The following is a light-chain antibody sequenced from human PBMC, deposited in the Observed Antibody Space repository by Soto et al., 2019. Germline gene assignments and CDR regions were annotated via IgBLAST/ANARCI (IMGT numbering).Light chain of an antibody. CDR3: QQYGSSPRT. V-gene: IGKV3-20*01. Sequence: EMVFTQSPATLSVSPEERSTLSSRASQSVGYHLAWYQQKPGQAPRLLIYGAYRRATGTPDRISGSGSGADFTLTISRLEPEDFAVYYCQQYGSSPRTFGQGTKVDIK. CDR1: QSVGYH. J-gene: IGKJ1*01. CDR2: GAY.